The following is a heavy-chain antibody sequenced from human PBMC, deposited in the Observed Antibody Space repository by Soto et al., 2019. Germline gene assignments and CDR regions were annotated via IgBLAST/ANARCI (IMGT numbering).Heavy chain of an antibody. CDR1: GGTFSSYA. Sequence: QVQLVQSGAEVKKPGSSVKVSCKASGGTFSSYAISWVRQAPGQGLEWMGGIIPIFGTANYAQKFQGRVTITAAEPTSTAYMELSSLRSEDTAVYYCARERDGGSYSRNWLDPWGQGTLVTVSS. CDR3: ARERDGGSYSRNWLDP. J-gene: IGHJ5*02. V-gene: IGHV1-69*01. D-gene: IGHD1-26*01. CDR2: IIPIFGTA.